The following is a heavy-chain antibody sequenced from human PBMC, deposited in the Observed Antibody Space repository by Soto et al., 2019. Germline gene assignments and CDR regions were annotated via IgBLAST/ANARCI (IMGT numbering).Heavy chain of an antibody. CDR2: INPSGGST. J-gene: IGHJ4*02. V-gene: IGHV1-46*03. CDR1: GYTFTSYY. D-gene: IGHD3-10*01. Sequence: QVQLVQSGAEVKKPGASVKVSCKASGYTFTSYYMHWVRQAPGQGLEWMGIINPSGGSTSYAKNFKGRVTMTRDTSTSTVYMELSSLRSEDTAVYYCARAVQEWFGEVIPDYWGQGTLVTVSS. CDR3: ARAVQEWFGEVIPDY.